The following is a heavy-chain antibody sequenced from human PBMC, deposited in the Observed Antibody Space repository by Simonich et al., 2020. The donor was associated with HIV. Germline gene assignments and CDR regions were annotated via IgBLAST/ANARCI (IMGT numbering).Heavy chain of an antibody. CDR3: ARPRFSYGYPFDY. J-gene: IGHJ4*02. CDR1: GYTFTSYG. V-gene: IGHV1-18*01. Sequence: QVQLVQSGAEVKKPGASVKVSCKASGYTFTSYGMSWVRKAPGQGLDWMERISAYNVNTNDEQKPQGRVTMTTDISTSTAYKELRSLRSDDTAVYYCARPRFSYGYPFDYWGQGTLVTVSS. CDR2: ISAYNVNT. D-gene: IGHD5-18*01.